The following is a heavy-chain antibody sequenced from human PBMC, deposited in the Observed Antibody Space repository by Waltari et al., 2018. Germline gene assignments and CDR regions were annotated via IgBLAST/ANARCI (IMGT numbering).Heavy chain of an antibody. CDR2: MKQDGSEK. CDR3: ATQRWLLAPDAFDI. D-gene: IGHD3-22*01. V-gene: IGHV3-7*01. J-gene: IGHJ3*02. CDR1: GFTFSSYW. Sequence: EVQLVESGGGLVQPGGSLRLSCAASGFTFSSYWMSWVRQAPGKGLEWVANMKQDGSEKYYVDSVKGRFTISRDNAKNSLYLQMNSLRAEDTAVYYCATQRWLLAPDAFDIWGQGTMVTVSS.